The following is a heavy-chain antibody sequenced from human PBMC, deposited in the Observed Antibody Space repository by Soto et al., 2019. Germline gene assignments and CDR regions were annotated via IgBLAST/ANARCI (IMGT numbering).Heavy chain of an antibody. CDR3: ASSGVRGVAPYYYYGMDV. CDR2: ISSSSSTI. Sequence: GGSLRLSCAASGFTFSSYSMNWVRQAPGKGLEWVSYISSSSSTIYYADSVKGRFTISRDNAKNSLYLQMNSLRDEDTAVYYCASSGVRGVAPYYYYGMDVWGQGTTVTVSS. D-gene: IGHD3-10*01. J-gene: IGHJ6*02. V-gene: IGHV3-48*02. CDR1: GFTFSSYS.